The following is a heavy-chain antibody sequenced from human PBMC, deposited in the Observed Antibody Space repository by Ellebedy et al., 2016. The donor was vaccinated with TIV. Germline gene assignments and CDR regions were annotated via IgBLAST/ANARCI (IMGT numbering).Heavy chain of an antibody. J-gene: IGHJ4*02. CDR3: AKYSAAGREFDY. Sequence: AASVQVSCKASGYTFTGYYMHWVRQAPGQGLEWMGWINPNSGGPNYAPKFQGRVTMPRDTSIRTAYMELSWLRSDDTAVYYCAKYSAAGREFDYWGQGTLVTVSS. V-gene: IGHV1-2*02. CDR1: GYTFTGYY. CDR2: INPNSGGP. D-gene: IGHD6-13*01.